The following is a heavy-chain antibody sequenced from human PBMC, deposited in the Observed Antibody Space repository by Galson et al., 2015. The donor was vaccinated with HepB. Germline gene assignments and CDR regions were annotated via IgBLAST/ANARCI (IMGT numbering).Heavy chain of an antibody. D-gene: IGHD3-10*01. CDR3: VRGSGPTGKHYWYLDL. V-gene: IGHV3-43*01. CDR1: GFTFDDST. CDR2: LTWNGDYT. J-gene: IGHJ2*01. Sequence: SLRLSCAASGFTFDDSTMHWVRQVSGQGQQWVSLLTWNGDYTYYADSVRGRFTISRDNARNSLDLQMTSLRAEDTAVYYCVRGSGPTGKHYWYLDLSGRGTLVTVSS.